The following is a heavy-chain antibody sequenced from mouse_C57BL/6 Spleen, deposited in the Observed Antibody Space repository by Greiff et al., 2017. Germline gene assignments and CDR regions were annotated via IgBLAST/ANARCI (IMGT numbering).Heavy chain of an antibody. D-gene: IGHD3-2*02. CDR1: GYAFSSYW. Sequence: VQLQQSGAELVKPGASVKISCKASGYAFSSYWMNWVKQRPGKGLEWIGQLSPGDGDTNYNGKFKGKATLTADKSSSTAYMQLSSLTSEDSAVYFCARRGTAQAIFDYWGQGTTLTVSS. CDR2: LSPGDGDT. V-gene: IGHV1-80*01. J-gene: IGHJ2*01. CDR3: ARRGTAQAIFDY.